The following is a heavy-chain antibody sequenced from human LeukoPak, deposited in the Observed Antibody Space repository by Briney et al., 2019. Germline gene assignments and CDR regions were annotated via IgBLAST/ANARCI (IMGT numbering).Heavy chain of an antibody. CDR1: GFTFDDYA. Sequence: GRSLRLSCAASGFTFDDYAMHWVRQAPGKGLEWVSGISERGGSTNYADSVKGRFIISRDTSKNTVYLQMNSLRVEDTAVYFCAKRGIVIRAVIIIGFHKEAYYFDYWGQGIQVTVSS. CDR2: ISERGGST. CDR3: AKRGIVIRAVIIIGFHKEAYYFDY. J-gene: IGHJ4*02. D-gene: IGHD3-10*01. V-gene: IGHV3-23*01.